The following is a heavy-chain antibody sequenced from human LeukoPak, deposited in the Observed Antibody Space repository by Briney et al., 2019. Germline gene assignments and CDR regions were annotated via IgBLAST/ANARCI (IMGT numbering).Heavy chain of an antibody. CDR2: ISGSGGST. D-gene: IGHD6-13*01. J-gene: IGHJ4*02. Sequence: PGGTLRLSCAASGFTFSSYGMSWVRQAPGKGLEWVSAISGSGGSTYYADSVKGRFTISRDNSKNTLYLQMNSLRAEDTAIYYCAEGTAAGNWGQGTLVTVSS. CDR3: AEGTAAGN. V-gene: IGHV3-23*01. CDR1: GFTFSSYG.